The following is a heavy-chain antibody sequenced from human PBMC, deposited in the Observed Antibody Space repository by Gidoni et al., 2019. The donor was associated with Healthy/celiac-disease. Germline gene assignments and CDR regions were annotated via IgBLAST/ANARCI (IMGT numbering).Heavy chain of an antibody. CDR1: AISIRSYY. CDR3: ARDRIVGATTSAFDI. Sequence: QLHLQDSGPGLLKPSESLSLTFSVSAISIRSYYWSWIRQPPGKGLEWIGYSYYSGNTNYNPSLKSRVTISVDTYKSQYSLKLSSVTAADTAVYYCARDRIVGATTSAFDIWGQGTMGTGSS. V-gene: IGHV4-59*01. J-gene: IGHJ3*02. D-gene: IGHD1-26*01. CDR2: SYYSGNT.